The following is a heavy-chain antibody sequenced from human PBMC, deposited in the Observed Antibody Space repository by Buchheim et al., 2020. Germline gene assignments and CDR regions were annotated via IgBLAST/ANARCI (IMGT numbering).Heavy chain of an antibody. CDR1: GGSISSGSYY. J-gene: IGHJ6*02. Sequence: QVQLQESGPGLVKPSQTLSLTCTVSGGSISSGSYYWSWIRQPAGKGLEWIGRIYTSGSTNYNPSLKSRVTISVDTSKNQFSLKLSSVTAADTAVYYCAREGLTFGLGIIAAHNYYGMDVWGQGTT. CDR3: AREGLTFGLGIIAAHNYYGMDV. CDR2: IYTSGST. V-gene: IGHV4-61*02. D-gene: IGHD6-6*01.